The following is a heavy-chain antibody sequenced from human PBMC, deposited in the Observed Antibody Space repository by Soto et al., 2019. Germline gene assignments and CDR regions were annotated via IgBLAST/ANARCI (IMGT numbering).Heavy chain of an antibody. CDR3: ARAVTWGLDV. Sequence: EVQLVESGGGLVQPGGSLRLSCAASGFTFSLYSMSWVRQAPGKGLEWVSYISRSSTGIHYAYSVKGRFTISRDDATNSMHLQMNSLRDGDTAVYCCARAVTWGLDVWGQGTTVSISS. J-gene: IGHJ6*02. CDR1: GFTFSLYS. V-gene: IGHV3-48*02. D-gene: IGHD3-10*01. CDR2: ISRSSTGI.